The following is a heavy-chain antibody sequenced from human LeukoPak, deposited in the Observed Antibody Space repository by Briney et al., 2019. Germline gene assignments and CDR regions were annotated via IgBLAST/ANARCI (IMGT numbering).Heavy chain of an antibody. Sequence: ASVKVSCKASGYTFTSYGISWVRQAPGQGLEWMGWISAYNGNTNYAQKLQGRVTMTTDTSTSTAYMELRSLRSDDTAVYYCARDIVVVPAAPRNYYYMDVWGKGTTVTVSS. CDR3: ARDIVVVPAAPRNYYYMDV. D-gene: IGHD2-2*01. J-gene: IGHJ6*03. V-gene: IGHV1-18*01. CDR1: GYTFTSYG. CDR2: ISAYNGNT.